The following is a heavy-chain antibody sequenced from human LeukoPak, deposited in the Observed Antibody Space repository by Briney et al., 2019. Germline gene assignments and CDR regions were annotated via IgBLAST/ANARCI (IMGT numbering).Heavy chain of an antibody. J-gene: IGHJ4*02. D-gene: IGHD6-19*01. CDR3: TRGSSGRRDN. Sequence: GASVKVSCKASGYTFTSCDINWVRQATGQGREWMGWMNPNSGNTGYGLSFQGRITMTRDISIGTAYMELSNLTSEDTAIYYCTRGSSGRRDNWGQGTLVTVSA. V-gene: IGHV1-8*01. CDR1: GYTFTSCD. CDR2: MNPNSGNT.